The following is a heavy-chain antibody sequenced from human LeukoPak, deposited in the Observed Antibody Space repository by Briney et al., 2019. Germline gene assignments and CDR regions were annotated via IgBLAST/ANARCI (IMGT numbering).Heavy chain of an antibody. Sequence: ASVKVSCKASGGTFSSYAISWVRQAPGQGLEWMGRIIPILGIANYAQKFQGRVTITADKSTSTAYMELSSLRSEDTAVYYCAKWPTGDYYYYYGMDVWGQGTTVTVSS. J-gene: IGHJ6*02. V-gene: IGHV1-69*04. CDR1: GGTFSSYA. CDR3: AKWPTGDYYYYYGMDV. D-gene: IGHD7-27*01. CDR2: IIPILGIA.